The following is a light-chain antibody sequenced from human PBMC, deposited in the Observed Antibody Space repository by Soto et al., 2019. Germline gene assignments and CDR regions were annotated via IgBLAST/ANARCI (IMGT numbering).Light chain of an antibody. J-gene: IGLJ2*01. CDR3: AAWDDSLNAVV. CDR2: SDF. V-gene: IGLV1-44*01. Sequence: QSVLTQPPSASGTPGQTVTLSCSGSSSNIGSNTVNWYQQLPGTAPKLLIYSDFQRPSGVPDRFSGSKSGTSASLAISGLQSEDEADYYCAAWDDSLNAVVFGGGTKLTVL. CDR1: SSNIGSNT.